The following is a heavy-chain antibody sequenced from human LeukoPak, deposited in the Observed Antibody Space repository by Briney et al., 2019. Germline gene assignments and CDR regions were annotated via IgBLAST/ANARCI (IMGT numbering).Heavy chain of an antibody. D-gene: IGHD3-10*01. Sequence: GGSLRLSCAASGFTFSSYGMSWVRQAPGKGLEWVSAISRSGGTTYYADSVKGRFTISGDKSKNTLYLQMNSLRAEDTAVYYCAKDRGPRVMSDAFDVWGQGTMVTVSS. CDR3: AKDRGPRVMSDAFDV. V-gene: IGHV3-23*01. J-gene: IGHJ3*01. CDR2: ISRSGGTT. CDR1: GFTFSSYG.